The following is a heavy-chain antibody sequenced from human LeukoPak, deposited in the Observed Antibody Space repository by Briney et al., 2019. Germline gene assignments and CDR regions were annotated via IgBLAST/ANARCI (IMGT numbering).Heavy chain of an antibody. CDR1: GYTFTSYY. V-gene: IGHV1-46*01. D-gene: IGHD6-13*01. CDR3: AGAAAVSGLDY. CDR2: INPSGGST. Sequence: ASVKVSCKASGYTFTSYYMHRVRQAPGQGLEWMGIINPSGGSTSYAQKFQGRVTITRDTSTSTVYMELSSLRSEDTAVYYCAGAAAVSGLDYWGQGTLVTVSS. J-gene: IGHJ4*02.